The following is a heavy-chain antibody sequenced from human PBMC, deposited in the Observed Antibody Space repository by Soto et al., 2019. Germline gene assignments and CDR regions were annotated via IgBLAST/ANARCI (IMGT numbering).Heavy chain of an antibody. D-gene: IGHD1-1*01. CDR3: VRGDNWSDEASDY. CDR2: IIPIFGTA. CDR1: GGTFSSYA. V-gene: IGHV1-69*13. J-gene: IGHJ4*02. Sequence: ASVKVSCKASGGTFSSYAISWVRQAPGQGLEWMGGIIPIFGTANYAQKFQGRVTITADESTSTAYMELNNLRADDTAVYYCVRGDNWSDEASDYWGQGTLVTVSS.